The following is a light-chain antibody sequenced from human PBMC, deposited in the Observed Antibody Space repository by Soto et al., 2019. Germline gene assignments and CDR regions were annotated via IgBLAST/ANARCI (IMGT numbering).Light chain of an antibody. Sequence: IQMTQSPSALSASVGDRVTITCRASQSISSYLNWYQQKPGKAPKLLIYAASSLQSGVPSRFSGSGSGTEFTLTIGSLQHEDFGTHYCQQCGSPSPRPVGPGTQVEIK. V-gene: IGKV1-39*01. CDR2: AAS. CDR1: QSISSY. J-gene: IGKJ1*01. CDR3: QQCGSPSPRP.